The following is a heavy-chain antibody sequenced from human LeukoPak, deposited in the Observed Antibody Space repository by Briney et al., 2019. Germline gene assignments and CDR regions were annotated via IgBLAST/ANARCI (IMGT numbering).Heavy chain of an antibody. CDR1: GYTFTSYD. CDR3: ARGPISAAAGTIVY. Sequence: ASVKVSCTASGYTFTSYDINWVRQATGQGLEWMGWMNPNRGNTGYAQKFQGRVTITRNTSISTAYMEMSSLRSEDTAVYYCARGPISAAAGTIVYWGQGTLVTVSS. CDR2: MNPNRGNT. J-gene: IGHJ4*02. V-gene: IGHV1-8*01. D-gene: IGHD6-13*01.